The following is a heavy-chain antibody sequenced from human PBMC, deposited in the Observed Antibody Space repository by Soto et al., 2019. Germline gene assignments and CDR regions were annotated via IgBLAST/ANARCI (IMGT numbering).Heavy chain of an antibody. CDR2: IWYDGSNK. V-gene: IGHV3-33*08. D-gene: IGHD4-4*01. J-gene: IGHJ6*02. CDR1: GFTFSSYA. CDR3: ARVYSNYVGPYYYYYGMDV. Sequence: GGSLRLSCAASGFTFSSYAMHWARQAPGKGLEWVAVIWYDGSNKYYADSVKGRFTISRDNSKNTLYLQMNSLRAEDTAVYYCARVYSNYVGPYYYYYGMDVWGQGTTVTVSS.